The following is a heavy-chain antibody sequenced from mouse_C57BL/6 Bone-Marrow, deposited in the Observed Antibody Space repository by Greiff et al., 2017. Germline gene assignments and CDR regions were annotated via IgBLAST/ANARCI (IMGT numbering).Heavy chain of an antibody. V-gene: IGHV5-4*01. CDR3: ARDPGFAY. CDR2: ISDGGSYT. CDR1: GFTFSSYA. J-gene: IGHJ3*01. Sequence: EVQLVESGGGLVKPGGSLKLSCAASGFTFSSYAMSWVRQTPEKRLAWVATISDGGSYTYYPDNVKGRFTISRDNAKNNLYLQMSHLKSEDTAMYYCARDPGFAYWGQGTLVTVSA.